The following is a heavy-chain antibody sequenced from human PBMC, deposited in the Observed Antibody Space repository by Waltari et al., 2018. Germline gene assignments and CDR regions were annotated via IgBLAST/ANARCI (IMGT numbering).Heavy chain of an antibody. CDR3: AGVGRAGVWGPLGDYSDYMNV. J-gene: IGHJ6*03. CDR2: IKPASGNP. D-gene: IGHD3-16*01. Sequence: QVQLVQSGAEVKKPGASVKVSCKASGYTFTSYDINWVRQATGQGLEWMGWIKPASGNPGDAPMFQGRVTMSRNPVISTAYRELSSLSSEGTAVDYCAGVGRAGVWGPLGDYSDYMNVWGSGTTVTV. CDR1: GYTFTSYD. V-gene: IGHV1-8*02.